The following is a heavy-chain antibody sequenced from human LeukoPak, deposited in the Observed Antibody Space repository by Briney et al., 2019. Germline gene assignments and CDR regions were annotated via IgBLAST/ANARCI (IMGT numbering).Heavy chain of an antibody. CDR2: INAGNGNT. CDR3: ARIGVVVPAAPRYYYYYYGMDV. J-gene: IGHJ6*02. V-gene: IGHV1-3*01. Sequence: ASVKVSCKASGYTFTSYAMHWVRQAPGQRLEWMGWINAGNGNTKYSQKFQGRVTITRDTSASTAYMELSSLRSEDTAVYCCARIGVVVPAAPRYYYYYYGMDVWGQGTTVTVSS. D-gene: IGHD2-2*01. CDR1: GYTFTSYA.